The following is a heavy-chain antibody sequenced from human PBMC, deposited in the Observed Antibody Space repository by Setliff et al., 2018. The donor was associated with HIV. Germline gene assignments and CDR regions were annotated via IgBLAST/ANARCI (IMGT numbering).Heavy chain of an antibody. J-gene: IGHJ5*02. CDR1: GFTYDDYA. D-gene: IGHD3-16*02. CDR2: ISWNSVGI. Sequence: GGSLRLSCVASGFTYDDYAMHWVRQVPGKGLEWVSGISWNSVGIGHADSVRGRFTISRDNAKNSLYLQMNSLRAEDTAVYYCARDRSPYDYVWGSYRWNWFDPWGQGTLVTVSS. V-gene: IGHV3-9*01. CDR3: ARDRSPYDYVWGSYRWNWFDP.